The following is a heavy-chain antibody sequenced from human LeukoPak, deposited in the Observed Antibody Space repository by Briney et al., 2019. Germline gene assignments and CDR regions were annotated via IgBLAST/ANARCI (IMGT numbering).Heavy chain of an antibody. D-gene: IGHD2-2*01. CDR2: IYDSGST. CDR3: ARVVRYCSSTSCGYFDY. CDR1: GGSISSGGYY. Sequence: PSQTLSLTCTVSGGSISSGGYYWRWIRQHPGRGLEWIGYIYDSGSTYYNPSLKSRVTISVNASKNQFSLKLSSVTAADTAVYYCARVVRYCSSTSCGYFDYWGQGTLVTVSS. V-gene: IGHV4-31*03. J-gene: IGHJ4*02.